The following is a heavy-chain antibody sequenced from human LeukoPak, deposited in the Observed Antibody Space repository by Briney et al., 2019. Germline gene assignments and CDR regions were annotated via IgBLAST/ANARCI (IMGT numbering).Heavy chain of an antibody. V-gene: IGHV4-61*08. Sequence: QPSQTLSLTCTVSGVSINSDAYFWSWIRQPPGKGLEWIGYIYYSGSTNYNPSLKSRVTISVDTSKNQFSLKLSSVTAADTAVYYCARGGSYLAYFDYWGQGTLVTVSS. CDR1: GVSINSDAYF. D-gene: IGHD1-26*01. J-gene: IGHJ4*02. CDR2: IYYSGST. CDR3: ARGGSYLAYFDY.